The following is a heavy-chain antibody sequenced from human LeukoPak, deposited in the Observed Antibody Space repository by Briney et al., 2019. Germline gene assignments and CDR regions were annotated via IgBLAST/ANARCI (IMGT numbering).Heavy chain of an antibody. J-gene: IGHJ4*02. Sequence: PSETLSLTCTVSGGSISSYYWSWIRQPAGKGPEWIGRIYTSGSTNYNPSLKSRVTMSVDTSKNQFSLKLSSVTAADTAVYYCARDLEYDSSGYYYDYWGQGTLVTVSS. CDR1: GGSISSYY. D-gene: IGHD3-22*01. CDR3: ARDLEYDSSGYYYDY. CDR2: IYTSGST. V-gene: IGHV4-4*07.